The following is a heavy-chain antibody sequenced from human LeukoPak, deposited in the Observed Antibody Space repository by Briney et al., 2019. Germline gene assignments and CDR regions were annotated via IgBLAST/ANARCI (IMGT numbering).Heavy chain of an antibody. J-gene: IGHJ4*02. CDR2: INPNSGGT. V-gene: IGHV1-2*02. D-gene: IGHD6-6*01. Sequence: ASVKVSCKASEYTFTGYYMHWVRQAPGQGLEWMGWINPNSGGTNYAQKFQGRVTRTRDTSISTAYMELSRLRSDDTAVYYCAREGGYSSSSTDYWGQGTLVTVSS. CDR1: EYTFTGYY. CDR3: AREGGYSSSSTDY.